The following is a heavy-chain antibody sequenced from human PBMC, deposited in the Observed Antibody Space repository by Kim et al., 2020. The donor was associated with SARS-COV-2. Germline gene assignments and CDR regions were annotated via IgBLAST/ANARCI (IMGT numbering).Heavy chain of an antibody. V-gene: IGHV3-66*01. CDR3: ASENLYYDSSGYNSGSFDI. Sequence: GGSLRLSCAASGFTVSNNYMSWVRQAPGKGLEWVSVIYSGGSTDYADSVRGRFTVSRDKSKNMVYLQMNSLGAEDTAVYYCASENLYYDSSGYNSGSFDIWGQETMVTVSS. CDR1: GFTVSNNY. D-gene: IGHD3-22*01. CDR2: IYSGGST. J-gene: IGHJ3*02.